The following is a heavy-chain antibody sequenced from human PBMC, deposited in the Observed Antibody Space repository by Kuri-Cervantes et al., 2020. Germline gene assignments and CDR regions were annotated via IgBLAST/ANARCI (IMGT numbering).Heavy chain of an antibody. CDR2: IYSGGST. D-gene: IGHD3-22*01. V-gene: IGHV3-53*04. CDR1: LFTFDDYP. Sequence: GESLKISCAASLFTFDDYPMHWVRQIPGRGLEWVSVIYSGGSTYYADSVKGRFTISRHNSKNTLYLQMNSLRAEDTAVYYCARVLFENYYDSSGYRFDPWGQGTLVTVSS. J-gene: IGHJ5*02. CDR3: ARVLFENYYDSSGYRFDP.